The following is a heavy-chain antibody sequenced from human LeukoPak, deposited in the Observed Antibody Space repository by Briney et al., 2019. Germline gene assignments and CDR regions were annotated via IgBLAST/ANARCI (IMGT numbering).Heavy chain of an antibody. D-gene: IGHD6-19*01. CDR1: GGTFSSYA. CDR2: IIPILGTA. V-gene: IGHV1-69*13. CDR3: ARERWVAVAGENYYYYGMDV. Sequence: ASVKVSCKASGGTFSSYAISWVRQAPGQGLEWMGGIIPILGTANYAQKFQGRVTITADESTSTAYMELSSLRSEDTAVYYCARERWVAVAGENYYYYGMDVWGQGTTVTVSS. J-gene: IGHJ6*02.